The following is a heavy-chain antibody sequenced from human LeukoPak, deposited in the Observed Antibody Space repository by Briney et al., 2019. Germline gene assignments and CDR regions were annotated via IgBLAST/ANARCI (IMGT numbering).Heavy chain of an antibody. CDR2: ISWNSGSI. CDR3: ARGDYGISMDV. D-gene: IGHD4-17*01. CDR1: GFTFDDYA. Sequence: PGGSLRLSCAASGFTFDDYAMHWVRQAPGKGLEWVSGISWNSGSIGYADSVKGRFTISRDNAKNSLYLQMNSLRAEDTAVYYCARGDYGISMDVWGQGTTVTVSS. J-gene: IGHJ6*02. V-gene: IGHV3-9*01.